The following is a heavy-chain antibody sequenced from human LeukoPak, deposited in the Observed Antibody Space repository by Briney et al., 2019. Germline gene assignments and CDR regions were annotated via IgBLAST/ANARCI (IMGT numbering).Heavy chain of an antibody. Sequence: GGSLRLSCAASGFTFTSYAMSWVRQAPGRGLEWVSAISGGGDNTYYADSMKGRFTISRDNSKNTLYLQMNSLRAEDTAVYYCAKDRTYYDFWSGQGGFDYWGQGTLVTVSS. CDR3: AKDRTYYDFWSGQGGFDY. CDR2: ISGGGDNT. V-gene: IGHV3-23*01. CDR1: GFTFTSYA. D-gene: IGHD3-3*01. J-gene: IGHJ4*02.